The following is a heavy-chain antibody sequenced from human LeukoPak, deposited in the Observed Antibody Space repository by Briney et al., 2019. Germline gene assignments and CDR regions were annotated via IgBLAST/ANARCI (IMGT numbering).Heavy chain of an antibody. J-gene: IGHJ5*02. CDR2: ISGSGGST. CDR3: AKEIQQLVSLGWFDP. Sequence: GGSLRLSCAAYGFTFSSYAMSWVRQAPGKGLEWVSAISGSGGSTYYADSVKGRFTISRDNSKNTLYLQMNSLRAEDTAVYYCAKEIQQLVSLGWFDPWGQGTLVTVSS. CDR1: GFTFSSYA. V-gene: IGHV3-23*01. D-gene: IGHD6-13*01.